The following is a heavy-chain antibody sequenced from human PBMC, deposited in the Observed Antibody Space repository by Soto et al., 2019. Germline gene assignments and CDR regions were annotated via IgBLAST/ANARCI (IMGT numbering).Heavy chain of an antibody. Sequence: ASVEVSCKASGYTFTGYYIHWVRQAPGQGLEWMGWINPNSGGTNYAQKFQGWVTMTRDTSISTAYMELSRLRSDDTAVYYCARDFSNFKDFWSGYGMDVWGEGTTVPV. CDR3: ARDFSNFKDFWSGYGMDV. J-gene: IGHJ6*02. CDR2: INPNSGGT. V-gene: IGHV1-2*04. CDR1: GYTFTGYY. D-gene: IGHD3-3*01.